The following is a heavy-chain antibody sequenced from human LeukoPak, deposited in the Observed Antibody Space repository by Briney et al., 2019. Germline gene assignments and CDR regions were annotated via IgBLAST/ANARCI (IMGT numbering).Heavy chain of an antibody. V-gene: IGHV4-30-2*01. J-gene: IGHJ4*02. CDR1: GGSINSGAYY. CDR3: AREGGPYRPLDY. Sequence: SQTLSLTCTVSGGSINSGAYYWSWVRQPPGEGLEWIGEVHLSGRTHYNPSLESRVTMSVDMSENHISLRLTSVTAADTAVYYCAREGGPYRPLDYSGQGTLVTVSS. CDR2: VHLSGRT.